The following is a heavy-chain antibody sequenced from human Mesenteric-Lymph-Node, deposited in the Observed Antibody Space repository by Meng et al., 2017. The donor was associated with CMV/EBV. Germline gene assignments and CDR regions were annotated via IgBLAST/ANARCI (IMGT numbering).Heavy chain of an antibody. CDR2: IYWDDDQ. CDR3: ARTYYYGSGNSNFDY. V-gene: IGHV2-5*02. J-gene: IGHJ4*02. D-gene: IGHD3-10*01. CDR1: FSRTTSGVR. Sequence: FSRTTSGVRVGWIRQPPGKALECLALIYWDDDQRYSPSLRSRLTITKDPSKNQVVLTMTDMDPVDTATYFCARTYYYGSGNSNFDYWGQGTLVTVSS.